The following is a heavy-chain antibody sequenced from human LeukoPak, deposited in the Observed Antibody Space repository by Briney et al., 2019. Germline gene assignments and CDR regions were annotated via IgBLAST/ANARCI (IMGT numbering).Heavy chain of an antibody. CDR1: GGSVSSGSYY. Sequence: TSETLSLTCTVSGGSVSSGSYYWSWIRQPPGKGLEWIGYIYYSGSTNYNPSLKSRVTISVDTSKNQFSLKLSSVTAADTAVYYCARDRRIGRGAARSTGAFDIWGQGTMVTVSS. V-gene: IGHV4-61*01. J-gene: IGHJ3*02. CDR3: ARDRRIGRGAARSTGAFDI. CDR2: IYYSGST. D-gene: IGHD6-6*01.